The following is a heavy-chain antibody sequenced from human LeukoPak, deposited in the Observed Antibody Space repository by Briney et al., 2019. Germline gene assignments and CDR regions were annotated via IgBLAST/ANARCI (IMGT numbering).Heavy chain of an antibody. CDR3: AKDQQWLVGLSDY. V-gene: IGHV3-23*01. D-gene: IGHD6-19*01. CDR1: GFAFSSYA. J-gene: IGHJ4*02. CDR2: ISGSGGST. Sequence: GGSLRLSCAASGFAFSSYAMSWVRQAPGKGLEWVSAISGSGGSTYYADSVKGQFTISRDNSKNTLYLQMNSLRAEDTAVYYCAKDQQWLVGLSDYWGQGTLVTVSS.